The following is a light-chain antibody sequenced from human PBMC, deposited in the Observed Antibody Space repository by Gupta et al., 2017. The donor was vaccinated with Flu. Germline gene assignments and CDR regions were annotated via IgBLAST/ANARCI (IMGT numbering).Light chain of an antibody. Sequence: QSALTPPPSVSGSPGQSVTISCTGTSSDIGNYNRVSWYQQSPDTAPKLMIYEVTKRPSGVPDRFSGSKSDNTASLTISGVQAEDEADYYCSSYTSSSTYVFGTGTKVTVL. CDR2: EVT. CDR1: SSDIGNYNR. CDR3: SSYTSSSTYV. J-gene: IGLJ1*01. V-gene: IGLV2-18*02.